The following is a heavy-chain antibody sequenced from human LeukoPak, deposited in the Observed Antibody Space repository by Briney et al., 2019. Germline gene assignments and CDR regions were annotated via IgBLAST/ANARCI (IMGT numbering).Heavy chain of an antibody. V-gene: IGHV4-61*02. CDR2: IYSSGST. CDR1: GGSISSSNYF. CDR3: AREFSSGWIFYFDH. D-gene: IGHD6-19*01. J-gene: IGHJ4*02. Sequence: SQTLSLTGTVSGGSISSSNYFWSWIRQPAGKGLEWIGRIYSSGSTNYDPSLKSRVTISVDTSKNQFSLKLNSVTAADTAVYYCAREFSSGWIFYFDHWGQGALVTVSS.